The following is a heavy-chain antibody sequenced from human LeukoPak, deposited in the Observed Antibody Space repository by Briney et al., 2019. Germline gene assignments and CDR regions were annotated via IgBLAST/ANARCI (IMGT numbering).Heavy chain of an antibody. D-gene: IGHD3-10*01. Sequence: PSQTLSLTCTVSGGSISSGDYYWSRIRQPPGKGLEWIGYIYYSGSTYYNPSLKSRVTISVDTSKNQFSLKLSSVTAADTAVYYCARDRMVRGVTDWYFDLWGRGTLVTVSS. CDR2: IYYSGST. V-gene: IGHV4-30-4*01. CDR1: GGSISSGDYY. CDR3: ARDRMVRGVTDWYFDL. J-gene: IGHJ2*01.